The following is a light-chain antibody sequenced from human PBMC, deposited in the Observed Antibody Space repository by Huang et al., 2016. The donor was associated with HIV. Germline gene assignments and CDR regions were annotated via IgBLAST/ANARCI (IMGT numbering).Light chain of an antibody. Sequence: DIVMTQSPDSLAVSLGERATINCKSSQSVLYSSNNKNYLAWYQQKPGQPPKLLIYWAPTREFGVPDRFSGSGSGTDFTLTISSLQAEDVAIYYCQQYYNIPSLTFGGGTKVEIK. CDR1: QSVLYSSNNKNY. J-gene: IGKJ4*01. CDR2: WAP. V-gene: IGKV4-1*01. CDR3: QQYYNIPSLT.